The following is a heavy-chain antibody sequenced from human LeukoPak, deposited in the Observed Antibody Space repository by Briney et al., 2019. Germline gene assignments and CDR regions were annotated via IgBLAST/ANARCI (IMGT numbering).Heavy chain of an antibody. CDR1: GGTFSSYA. Sequence: SVKVSCKASGGTFSSYAISWVRQAPGQGPEWMGRIIPILGIANYAQKFQGRVTITADKSTSTAYMELSSLRSEDTAVYYCAREASGSYYPDYWGQGTLVTVSS. CDR2: IIPILGIA. CDR3: AREASGSYYPDY. D-gene: IGHD1-26*01. V-gene: IGHV1-69*04. J-gene: IGHJ4*02.